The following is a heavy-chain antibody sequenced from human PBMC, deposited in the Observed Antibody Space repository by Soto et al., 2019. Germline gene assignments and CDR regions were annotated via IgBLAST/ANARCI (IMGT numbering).Heavy chain of an antibody. J-gene: IGHJ4*02. CDR1: GYTFTSYG. CDR2: ISADNGNT. D-gene: IGHD3-10*01. Sequence: QVQLVQSGAEVKKPGASVKVSCKASGYTFTSYGISWVRQAPRQGLEWRGWISADNGNTNYAQQIQGRVTMTTDTSTSTAYMELRSLRSDDTAVYYCARVYRITMVRGELSEYWGQGTLVTVSS. CDR3: ARVYRITMVRGELSEY. V-gene: IGHV1-18*01.